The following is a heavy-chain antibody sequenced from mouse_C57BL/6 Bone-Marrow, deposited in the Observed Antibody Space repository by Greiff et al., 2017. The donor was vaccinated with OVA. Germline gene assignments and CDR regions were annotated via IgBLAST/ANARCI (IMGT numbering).Heavy chain of an antibody. J-gene: IGHJ1*03. D-gene: IGHD4-1*01. CDR1: GFTFSDYG. CDR2: ISSGSSTI. CDR3: ARPLTGYWYFDV. V-gene: IGHV5-17*01. Sequence: EVKLMESGGGLVKPGGSLKLSCAASGFTFSDYGMHWVRQAPEKGLEWVAYISSGSSTIYYADTVKGRFTISRDNAKNTLFLQMTSLRSEDTAMYYCARPLTGYWYFDVWGTGTTVTVSS.